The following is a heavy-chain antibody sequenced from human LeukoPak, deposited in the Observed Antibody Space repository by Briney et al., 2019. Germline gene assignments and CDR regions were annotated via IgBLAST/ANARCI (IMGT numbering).Heavy chain of an antibody. CDR1: GFTFRNFA. CDR3: AKNLGVVVATPLDY. J-gene: IGHJ4*02. Sequence: AGGSLRLSCAASGFTFRNFAMTWVRQAPGKGLEWVAVISVSSSTTYYADPVKGRFTISSDNSKNTLYLQMNSLRVEDTAAYYCAKNLGVVVATPLDYWGQGTLVTVSS. V-gene: IGHV3-23*01. CDR2: ISVSSSTT. D-gene: IGHD2-15*01.